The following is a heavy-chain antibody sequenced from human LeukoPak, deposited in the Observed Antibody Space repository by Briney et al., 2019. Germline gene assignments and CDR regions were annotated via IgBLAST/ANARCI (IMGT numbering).Heavy chain of an antibody. CDR2: ISYDGSNK. D-gene: IGHD1-26*01. Sequence: GGSLRLSCAASGFTFSSYAMHWVRQAPGKGLEWVAVISYDGSNKYYADSVKGRFTISRDNSKNTLYLQMNSLRAEDTAVYYCAKVLPPWEDEYYFDYWGQGTLVTVSS. V-gene: IGHV3-30-3*01. CDR3: AKVLPPWEDEYYFDY. CDR1: GFTFSSYA. J-gene: IGHJ4*02.